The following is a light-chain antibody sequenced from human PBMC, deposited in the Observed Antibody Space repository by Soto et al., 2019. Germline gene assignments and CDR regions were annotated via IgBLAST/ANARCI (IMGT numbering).Light chain of an antibody. CDR2: EGS. Sequence: QSALTQPASVSGSLGQSITISCTGTSDDVGTYNLVSWYKQQPGKAPQLMLYEGSKRPSGVSNRFSGSKSGNTASLTISGLQAEDEADYYCATWDSSLTGEVFGGGTKVTVL. CDR3: ATWDSSLTGEV. V-gene: IGLV2-23*01. J-gene: IGLJ2*01. CDR1: SDDVGTYNL.